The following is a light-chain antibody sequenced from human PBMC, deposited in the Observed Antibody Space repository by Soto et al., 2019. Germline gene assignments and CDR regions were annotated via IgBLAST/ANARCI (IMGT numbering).Light chain of an antibody. J-gene: IGKJ1*01. CDR2: GAS. CDR1: QTITNNF. V-gene: IGKV3-20*01. CDR3: LQYDDSSPT. Sequence: EIVLTQSPGTLSLSPGEGATLSCRASQTITNNFLAWYQQNPGQTPRLVICGASTRAPGIPDRFGGSGSGTDFTLTISRLEPEDFTVFYCLQYDDSSPTFGPGTRVEIK.